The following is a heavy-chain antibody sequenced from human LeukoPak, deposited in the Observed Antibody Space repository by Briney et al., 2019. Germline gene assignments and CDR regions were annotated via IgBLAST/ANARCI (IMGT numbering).Heavy chain of an antibody. CDR3: ARDQGYDFWSGYYRIPTLDY. V-gene: IGHV3-21*01. Sequence: PGGSLRLSCAASGFTFSSYSMNWVRQAPGKGLEWVSSISSSSNYIYYADSVKGRFTISRDNAKNSLYLQMNSLRAEDTAVYYCARDQGYDFWSGYYRIPTLDYWGQGTLVTVSS. CDR1: GFTFSSYS. CDR2: ISSSSNYI. D-gene: IGHD3-3*01. J-gene: IGHJ4*02.